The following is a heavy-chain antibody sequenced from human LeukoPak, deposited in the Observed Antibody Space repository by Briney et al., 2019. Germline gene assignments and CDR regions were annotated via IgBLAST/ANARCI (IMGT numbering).Heavy chain of an antibody. CDR1: GYSFTSYW. CDR3: ARHRVWAGYYGSGSYPLDY. Sequence: GESLKISCKGSGYSFTSYWIGWVRHMPGKGLEWMGIIYPGDSDTRYSPSFQGQVTISADKSISTAYLQWSSLKASDTAMYYCARHRVWAGYYGSGSYPLDYWGQGTLVTVSS. J-gene: IGHJ4*02. V-gene: IGHV5-51*01. CDR2: IYPGDSDT. D-gene: IGHD3-10*01.